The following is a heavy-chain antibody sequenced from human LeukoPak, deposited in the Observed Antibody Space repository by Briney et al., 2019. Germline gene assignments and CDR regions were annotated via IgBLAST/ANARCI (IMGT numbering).Heavy chain of an antibody. Sequence: SETLSLTCAVSGGSISSSNWWRWVRQPPGKGLEWIGEIYHSGSTNYNPSLKSRVTISVDKSKNQLSLKLSSVTAADTAVYYCARESYYYDSSGLLDYWGQGTLVTVSS. D-gene: IGHD3-22*01. CDR1: GGSISSSNW. J-gene: IGHJ4*02. V-gene: IGHV4-4*02. CDR2: IYHSGST. CDR3: ARESYYYDSSGLLDY.